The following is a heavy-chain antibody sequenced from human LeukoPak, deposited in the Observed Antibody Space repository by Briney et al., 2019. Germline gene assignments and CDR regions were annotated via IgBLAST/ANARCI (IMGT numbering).Heavy chain of an antibody. CDR2: INPNSGGT. CDR3: ARVRRELYAFDI. CDR1: GYTFTGYY. D-gene: IGHD1-26*01. J-gene: IGHJ3*02. V-gene: IGHV1-2*02. Sequence: GASVKVSCKASGYTFTGYYMHWVRQAPGQGLEWMGWINPNSGGTSYAQRFQGRVTMTRDTSISTAYMELSRLRSDDTAVYYCARVRRELYAFDIWGQGTMVTVSS.